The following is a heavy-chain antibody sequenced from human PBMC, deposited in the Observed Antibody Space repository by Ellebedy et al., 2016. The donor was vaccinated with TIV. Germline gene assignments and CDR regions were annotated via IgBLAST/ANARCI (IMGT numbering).Heavy chain of an antibody. CDR2: TYYRSKWYN. Sequence: SQTLSLTCXISGDSVSSNSSVWNWIRQSPSRGLEWLGRTYYRSKWYNDYALSVKSRITINPDTSKNQFSLHLHSVTPEDTAMYFCAREGHYYYMDVWGKGTTVTVSS. V-gene: IGHV6-1*01. CDR3: AREGHYYYMDV. J-gene: IGHJ6*03. CDR1: GDSVSSNSSV.